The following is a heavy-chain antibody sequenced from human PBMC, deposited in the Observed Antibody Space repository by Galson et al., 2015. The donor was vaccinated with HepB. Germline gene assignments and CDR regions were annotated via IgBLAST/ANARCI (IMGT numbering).Heavy chain of an antibody. CDR3: ARGWGDYGDYVSYGMDV. V-gene: IGHV1-8*01. CDR1: GYTFTDYD. D-gene: IGHD4-17*01. J-gene: IGHJ6*02. Sequence: SVKVSCKADGYTFTDYDINWVRQAAGQGPEWMGWMNPYSGNTGYAQKFQGRVTMTRDTSMSTAYMELSSLRSEDTAVYFCARGWGDYGDYVSYGMDVWGQGATVTVTS. CDR2: MNPYSGNT.